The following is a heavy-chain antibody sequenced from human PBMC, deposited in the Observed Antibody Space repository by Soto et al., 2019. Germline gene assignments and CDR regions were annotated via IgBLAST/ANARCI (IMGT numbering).Heavy chain of an antibody. Sequence: QVQLPESGPGLVKPSQTLSLTCPISGGSIREGGYYWTWIRQYPAKGLEWVGFIYHDGGIYYNPSRKSRVTVSGEDSKRRVAQRLTSMSAADAAVYYCAAERGDTAVNRCLELGGQGTRGTVSS. CDR1: GGSIREGGYY. CDR3: AAERGDTAVNRCLEL. CDR2: IYHDGGI. J-gene: IGHJ1*01. V-gene: IGHV4-31*03. D-gene: IGHD3-16*01.